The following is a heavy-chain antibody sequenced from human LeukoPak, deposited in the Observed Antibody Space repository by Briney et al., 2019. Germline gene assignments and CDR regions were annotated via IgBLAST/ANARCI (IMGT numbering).Heavy chain of an antibody. Sequence: PGGSLRLSCAASGFTFSSYAMHWVRQAPGKGLEWVAVISYDGSNKYYADSVKGRFTISRDNSKNTLYMQMNSLRAEDTAVYYCAKGDYWGQGTLVTVSS. J-gene: IGHJ4*02. CDR3: AKGDY. V-gene: IGHV3-30-3*01. CDR2: ISYDGSNK. CDR1: GFTFSSYA.